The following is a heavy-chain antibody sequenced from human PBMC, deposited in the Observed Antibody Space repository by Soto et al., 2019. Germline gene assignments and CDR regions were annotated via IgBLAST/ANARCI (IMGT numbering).Heavy chain of an antibody. CDR3: ARKSSTSSWFDP. V-gene: IGHV1-18*01. Sequence: ASVKVSCKASGGTFSSYGISWVRQAPGQGLEWMGWSSGYNGNRNYAQKFQARVTMTTDTSTRTAYMELRGLRSDDTALYYCARKSSTSSWFDPWAQGTMVTVSS. D-gene: IGHD2-2*01. CDR2: SSGYNGNR. J-gene: IGHJ5*02. CDR1: GGTFSSYG.